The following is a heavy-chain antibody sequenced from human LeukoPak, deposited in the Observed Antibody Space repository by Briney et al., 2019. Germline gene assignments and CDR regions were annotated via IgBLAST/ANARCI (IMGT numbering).Heavy chain of an antibody. CDR3: ARDKGYYYDSSGYLGY. CDR2: IWYDGSNK. D-gene: IGHD3-22*01. Sequence: GGSLRLSCAASGFTFSSYGMHWVRQAPGKGLEWVAVIWYDGSNKYYEDSVKGRFTISRDNSKNTLYLQMNSLRAEDTAVYYCARDKGYYYDSSGYLGYWGQGTLVTVSS. CDR1: GFTFSSYG. J-gene: IGHJ4*02. V-gene: IGHV3-33*01.